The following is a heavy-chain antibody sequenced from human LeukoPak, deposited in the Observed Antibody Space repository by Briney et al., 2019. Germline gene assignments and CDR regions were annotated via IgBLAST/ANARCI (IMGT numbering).Heavy chain of an antibody. D-gene: IGHD5-12*01. V-gene: IGHV1-18*01. Sequence: SVKLSCKASGYTFTNYGISWVRQAPGQGLEWMGWISGYSGNTNSAQKLHGRVTMTTDTSTTTAYMELRSLTSDDTAVYYCARGGGGYDDYWGQGTLVTVSS. CDR3: ARGGGGYDDY. J-gene: IGHJ4*02. CDR1: GYTFTNYG. CDR2: ISGYSGNT.